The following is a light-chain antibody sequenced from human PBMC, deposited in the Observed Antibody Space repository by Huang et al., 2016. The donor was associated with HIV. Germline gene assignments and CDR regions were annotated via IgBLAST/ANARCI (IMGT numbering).Light chain of an antibody. J-gene: IGKJ5*01. Sequence: EIVMTQSPATLSVSPGERVTLSCRASESVSSNLAWYQQKPGQSPGLLMYGASRRATGVPVRFSGSGSGTEFTLTISSLQSEDFGVYYCQQYHNWPPITFGQGTRLEI. CDR1: ESVSSN. CDR2: GAS. V-gene: IGKV3-15*01. CDR3: QQYHNWPPIT.